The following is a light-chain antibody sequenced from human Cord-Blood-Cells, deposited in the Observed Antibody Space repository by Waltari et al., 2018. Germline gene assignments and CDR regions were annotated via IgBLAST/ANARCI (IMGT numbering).Light chain of an antibody. CDR1: SRDVGGYNY. Sequence: QSALTQPRSVSGSPGQSVTLSCTGTSRDVGGYNYVSWYQQHPGKAPKLMIYDVSKRPSGVPDRFSDSKSGNTASLTISGLQAEDEADYYCCSYAGSYTWVFGGGTKLTVL. J-gene: IGLJ3*02. V-gene: IGLV2-11*01. CDR2: DVS. CDR3: CSYAGSYTWV.